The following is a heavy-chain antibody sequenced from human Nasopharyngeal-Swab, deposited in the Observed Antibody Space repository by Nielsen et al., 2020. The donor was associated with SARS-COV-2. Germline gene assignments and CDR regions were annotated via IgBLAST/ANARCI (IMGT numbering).Heavy chain of an antibody. V-gene: IGHV1-46*01. J-gene: IGHJ6*02. CDR3: AREDTCGYSGYDCDYYGMDV. CDR1: GYTFTSYY. Sequence: ASVKVSCKASGYTFTSYYMHWVRQAPGQGLEWMGIINPSGGSTSYAQKFQGRVTMTRDTSTSTVYMELSSLRSEDTAVYYCAREDTCGYSGYDCDYYGMDVWGQGTTVTVSS. CDR2: INPSGGST. D-gene: IGHD5-12*01.